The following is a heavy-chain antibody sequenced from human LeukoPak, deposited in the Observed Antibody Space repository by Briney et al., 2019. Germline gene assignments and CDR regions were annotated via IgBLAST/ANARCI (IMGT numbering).Heavy chain of an antibody. CDR3: AKEVTEAGTTGGFDY. D-gene: IGHD1-1*01. V-gene: IGHV1-3*01. Sequence: ASVKVSCKASGYTFTSYAMHWVRQARGQRLEWMGRINAGNGNTKYSQKFQGRVTITRDTSASTAYKELSSLRSEDTDLYYCAKEVTEAGTTGGFDYWGQGTLVTVSS. CDR1: GYTFTSYA. J-gene: IGHJ4*02. CDR2: INAGNGNT.